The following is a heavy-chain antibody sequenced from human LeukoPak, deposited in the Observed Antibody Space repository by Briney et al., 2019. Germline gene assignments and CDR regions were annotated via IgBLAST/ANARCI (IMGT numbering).Heavy chain of an antibody. CDR3: TTALSQYSSGWYGNYFDY. CDR2: IKSITDGGTT. J-gene: IGHJ4*02. Sequence: GGSLRLSCAASGFIFSNAWMTWVRQVPGKGLEWVGRIKSITDGGTTDYAAPVKGRFTISRDDSKNTLYLQMSSLKTEDTAVYYCTTALSQYSSGWYGNYFDYWGQGTLVTVSS. V-gene: IGHV3-15*01. CDR1: GFIFSNAW. D-gene: IGHD6-19*01.